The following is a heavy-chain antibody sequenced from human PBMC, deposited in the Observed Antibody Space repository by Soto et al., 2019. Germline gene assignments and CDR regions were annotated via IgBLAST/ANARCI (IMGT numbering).Heavy chain of an antibody. V-gene: IGHV1-18*01. J-gene: IGHJ4*02. D-gene: IGHD1-26*01. CDR1: GYTFTSYG. CDR2: ISAYNGNT. CDR3: AKDHRPMSGSLITNDD. Sequence: QVQLVQSGAEVKKPGASVKVSCKASGYTFTSYGISWVRQAPGQGLEWMGWISAYNGNTNYAQKLQGRVNRTTDTPTSTAYMELRSLRSDDTAGYYCAKDHRPMSGSLITNDDRGQGTLVTVSS.